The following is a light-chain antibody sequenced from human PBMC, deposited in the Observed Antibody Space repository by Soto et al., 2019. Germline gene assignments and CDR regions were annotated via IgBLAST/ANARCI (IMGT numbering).Light chain of an antibody. CDR2: DAS. CDR1: QSVGTY. CDR3: QQRNSWPLT. J-gene: IGKJ5*01. V-gene: IGKV3-11*01. Sequence: EVVLTQSPATLSLSPGERATLSCRASQSVGTYLVWYQQRYGQPPSLLIYDASNRATDVPVRFSGSGSGTDFTLTISRLAPEDVAVDYCQQRNSWPLTFGQGTRLESK.